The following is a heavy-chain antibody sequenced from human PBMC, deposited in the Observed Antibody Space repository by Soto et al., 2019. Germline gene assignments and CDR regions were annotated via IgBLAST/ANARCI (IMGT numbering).Heavy chain of an antibody. D-gene: IGHD3-22*01. CDR3: ARGLSYYDSSGYYYLNYYYYGMDV. CDR1: GFTFSSYA. V-gene: IGHV3-30-3*01. J-gene: IGHJ6*02. Sequence: GGSLRLSCAASGFTFSSYAMHWVRQAPGKGLEWVAVISYDGSNKYYADSVKGRFTISRDNSKNTLYLQMNSLRAEDTAVYYCARGLSYYDSSGYYYLNYYYYGMDVWGQGTTVTVSS. CDR2: ISYDGSNK.